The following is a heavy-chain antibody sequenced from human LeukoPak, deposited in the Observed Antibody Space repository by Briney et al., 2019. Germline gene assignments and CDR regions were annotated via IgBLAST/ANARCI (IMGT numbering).Heavy chain of an antibody. CDR1: VGTYSSYA. Sequence: ASVKVSCKASVGTYSSYAISRVRQAPGQGGEWMGGIIPIFGTANYAQKFQGRVTITTDESTSTAYMELSSLRSEDTAVYSCASDRAGVSSWFDPWGQGTLVTVSS. CDR2: IIPIFGTA. CDR3: ASDRAGVSSWFDP. J-gene: IGHJ5*02. D-gene: IGHD3-10*01. V-gene: IGHV1-69*05.